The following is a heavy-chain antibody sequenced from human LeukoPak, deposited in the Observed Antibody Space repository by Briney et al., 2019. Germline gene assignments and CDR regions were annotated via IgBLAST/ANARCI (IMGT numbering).Heavy chain of an antibody. D-gene: IGHD4-17*01. CDR3: ARVERYGDLPFDY. Sequence: PSETLSLTCTVSGGSISSYYWSWIRQPPGKGLEWIGYIYYSGSTNYNPSLKSRVTISVDTSKNQFSLKLSSVTAADTAVYYCARVERYGDLPFDYWGQGTLVTVSS. CDR1: GGSISSYY. CDR2: IYYSGST. J-gene: IGHJ4*02. V-gene: IGHV4-59*01.